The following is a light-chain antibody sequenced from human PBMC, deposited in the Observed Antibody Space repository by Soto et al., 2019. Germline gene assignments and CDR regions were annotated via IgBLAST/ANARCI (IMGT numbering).Light chain of an antibody. CDR1: QSVDYY. Sequence: EIVLTQSPATLSLSPGERATLSCRASQSVDYYLSWYQQQPGQAPSLLIYYASKRATGIPARFSGSGSGTDFTLSISSIEPEDFAVYYCQQRTNGPALIFVGGTKVEIK. CDR2: YAS. J-gene: IGKJ4*01. V-gene: IGKV3-11*01. CDR3: QQRTNGPALI.